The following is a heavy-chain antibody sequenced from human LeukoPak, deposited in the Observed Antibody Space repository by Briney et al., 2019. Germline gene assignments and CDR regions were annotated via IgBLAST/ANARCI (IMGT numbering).Heavy chain of an antibody. CDR3: ARTRRGVRGVIAAFDI. D-gene: IGHD3-10*01. CDR1: GGSISSSSYY. CDR2: IYYSGST. V-gene: IGHV4-39*07. J-gene: IGHJ3*02. Sequence: SETLSLTCTVSGGSISSSSYYWGWIRQPPGKGLEWIGSIYYSGSTYYNPSLKSRVTISVDTSKNQFSLKLSSVTAADTAVYYCARTRRGVRGVIAAFDIWGQGTMVTVSS.